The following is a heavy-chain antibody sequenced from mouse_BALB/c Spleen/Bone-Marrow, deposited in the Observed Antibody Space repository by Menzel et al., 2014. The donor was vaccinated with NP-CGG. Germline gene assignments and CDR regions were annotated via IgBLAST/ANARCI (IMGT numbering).Heavy chain of an antibody. D-gene: IGHD1-3*01. Sequence: QVQLKESGAELVTPGASVKLSCKASGYTFTTYWMHWVKQRPGHGLEWIGQVDPSDGYTNYSQCGLALEHLTVDKSSSTAYMQLSSLSSEDSAVYYCARGGDNFAWFAYWGQGTLVTVSA. CDR3: ARGGDNFAWFAY. J-gene: IGHJ3*01. V-gene: IGHV1-69*02. CDR2: VDPSDGYT. CDR1: GYTFTTYW.